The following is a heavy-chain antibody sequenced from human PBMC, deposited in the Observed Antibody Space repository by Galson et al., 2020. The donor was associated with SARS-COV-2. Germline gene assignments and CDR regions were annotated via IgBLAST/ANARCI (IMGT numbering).Heavy chain of an antibody. D-gene: IGHD1-1*01. CDR2: VSYDGRIN. V-gene: IGHV3-30*04. J-gene: IGHJ6*02. CDR3: ARDFFQVAEPQAWETAYYYSGMDV. CDR1: GFTFSTSA. Sequence: GGSLRLSCVASGFTFSTSAMHWVRQAPGKGLEWMAVVSYDGRINYYAESVKGRFTISRDNSKNTLYLQMYSLRADDTAVYYCARDFFQVAEPQAWETAYYYSGMDVWGQGTTVTVSS.